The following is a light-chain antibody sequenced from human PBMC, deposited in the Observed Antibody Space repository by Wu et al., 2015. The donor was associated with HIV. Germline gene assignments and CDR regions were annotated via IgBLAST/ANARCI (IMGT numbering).Light chain of an antibody. CDR1: QSVSSN. J-gene: IGKJ1*01. CDR2: GAS. CDR3: QQYNNWRT. Sequence: EIVMTQSPATLSVSPGERATLSCRASQSVSSNLAWYQQKPGQAPRLLIYGASTRATGIPARFSGSGSGTEFTLTISSLQSEDFAVYYCQQYNNWRTFGQGTKGGN. V-gene: IGKV3-15*01.